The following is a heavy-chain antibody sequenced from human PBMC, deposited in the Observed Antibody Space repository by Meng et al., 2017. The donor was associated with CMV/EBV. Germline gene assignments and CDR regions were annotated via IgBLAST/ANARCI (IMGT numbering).Heavy chain of an antibody. J-gene: IGHJ4*02. Sequence: VYLVGFGGGLVQPGGSLRLSCAASGLTISNYWMSWVRQAPGKGLEWVANIKKDGSEKYYVDSVKGRFSISRDNADNSLYLQMNNLRAEDTAVYYCRLGHYSQDWGQGTLVTVPS. CDR1: GLTISNYW. V-gene: IGHV3-7*02. CDR3: RLGHYSQD. CDR2: IKKDGSEK. D-gene: IGHD4-17*01.